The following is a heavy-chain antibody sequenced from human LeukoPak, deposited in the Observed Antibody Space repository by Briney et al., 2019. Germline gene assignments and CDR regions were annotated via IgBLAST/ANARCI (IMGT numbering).Heavy chain of an antibody. Sequence: SETLSLTCAVYGESFSGHYWSWNWSWIRQPPGKGLEWIGEINHSGTINYNPSLKSRVTISVDMSKNQFSLKMSSVTAADTAVYCCASDSYSSIFYYWGQGTLVTVSS. CDR3: ASDSYSSIFYY. CDR1: GESFSGHY. CDR2: INHSGTI. D-gene: IGHD6-13*01. V-gene: IGHV4-34*01. J-gene: IGHJ4*02.